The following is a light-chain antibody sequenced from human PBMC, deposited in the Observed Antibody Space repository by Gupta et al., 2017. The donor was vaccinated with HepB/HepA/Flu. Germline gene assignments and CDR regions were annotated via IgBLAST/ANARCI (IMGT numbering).Light chain of an antibody. CDR2: KAF. Sequence: DIQMTQSPSTLSASIGDRVTITCRASQSISVWLAWYQQKPGKAPKLLIYKAFSLESGVPSRFSGSGSGTEFTLTISSLQTDDFATYYCQQYNSYSATFGQGTKVEV. V-gene: IGKV1-5*03. CDR3: QQYNSYSAT. J-gene: IGKJ1*01. CDR1: QSISVW.